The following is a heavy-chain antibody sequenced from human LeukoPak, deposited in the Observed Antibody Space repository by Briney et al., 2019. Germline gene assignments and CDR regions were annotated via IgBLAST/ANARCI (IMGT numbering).Heavy chain of an antibody. CDR1: GFTFSSYA. CDR3: AKDLIGSHRPSAYIDV. J-gene: IGHJ6*03. CDR2: ISGSGGST. V-gene: IGHV3-23*01. Sequence: PGGSLRLSCAASGFTFSSYAMSWVRQAPGKGLEWVSAISGSGGSTYYADSVKGRFTISRDNSKNTLYLQMNSLRAEDTAVYYCAKDLIGSHRPSAYIDVWGKGTTVSVSS. D-gene: IGHD3-9*01.